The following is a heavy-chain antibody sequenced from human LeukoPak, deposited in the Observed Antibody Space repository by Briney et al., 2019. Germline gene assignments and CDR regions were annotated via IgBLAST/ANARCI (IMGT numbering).Heavy chain of an antibody. D-gene: IGHD6-6*01. CDR3: SGQYSSSSVVDY. V-gene: IGHV3-48*03. J-gene: IGHJ4*02. CDR2: ISSSGSTI. Sequence: GGSLRLSCAASGFTFSSYEMNWVRQAPGKGLEWVSYISSSGSTIYYADSVKGRFTISRDNAKNSLYLQMNSLRAEDTAIYYCSGQYSSSSVVDYWGQGTLVTVSS. CDR1: GFTFSSYE.